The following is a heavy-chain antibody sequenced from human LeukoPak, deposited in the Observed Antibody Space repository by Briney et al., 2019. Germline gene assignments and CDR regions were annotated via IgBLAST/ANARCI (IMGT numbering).Heavy chain of an antibody. CDR1: GASISSYY. CDR3: ARHPPVLRYFGGFFDY. V-gene: IGHV4-59*08. CDR2: IFYSGST. D-gene: IGHD3-9*01. J-gene: IGHJ4*02. Sequence: SETLSLTCTVSGASISSYYWNWIRQPPGKGLEWIGHIFYSGSTISNPSLKSRVTISVDTSKNQFSLKLSSVTAADTAVYYCARHPPVLRYFGGFFDYWGQGTLVTVSS.